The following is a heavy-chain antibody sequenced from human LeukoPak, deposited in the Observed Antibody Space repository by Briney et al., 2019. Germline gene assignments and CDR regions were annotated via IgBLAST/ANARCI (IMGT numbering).Heavy chain of an antibody. V-gene: IGHV3-11*01. Sequence: RGSLRLSCAASGFTFSDYYMSWIRQAPGKGLEWVSYISSSGSTIYYADSVKGRFTISRDNAKNSLYLQMNSLRAEDTAVYYCARANNYYGSGSPFLPYFDYWGQGTLVTVSS. D-gene: IGHD3-10*01. CDR2: ISSSGSTI. CDR3: ARANNYYGSGSPFLPYFDY. CDR1: GFTFSDYY. J-gene: IGHJ4*02.